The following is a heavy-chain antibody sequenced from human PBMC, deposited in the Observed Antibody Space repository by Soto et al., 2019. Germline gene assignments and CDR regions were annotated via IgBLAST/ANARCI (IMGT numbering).Heavy chain of an antibody. CDR3: ARDGDSSSPFDI. Sequence: QVQLVQSGAEVKKPGASVKVSCKASGYTFTGNYMHWVRQTPGQGLEWMGWINPNSGGTNYAQKFLGRVTVTRDTSISSAYMELSRLRSDDTAVYYCARDGDSSSPFDIWGQGTMVTVSS. D-gene: IGHD6-6*01. CDR2: INPNSGGT. J-gene: IGHJ3*02. V-gene: IGHV1-2*02. CDR1: GYTFTGNY.